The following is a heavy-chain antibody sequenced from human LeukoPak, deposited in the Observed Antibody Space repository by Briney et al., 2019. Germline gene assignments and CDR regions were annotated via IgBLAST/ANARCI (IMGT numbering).Heavy chain of an antibody. CDR1: GYTFTSYY. CDR3: ASRSSWSYYFDY. V-gene: IGHV1-46*01. D-gene: IGHD6-13*01. J-gene: IGHJ4*02. CDR2: INPSGGST. Sequence: GASVKVSCKASGYTFTSYYMHWVRQAPGQGLEWMGIINPSGGSTSYAQKFQGRVTMTRDMSTSTVYMELSSLRSEDTAVYYCASRSSWSYYFDYWGQGTLVTVSS.